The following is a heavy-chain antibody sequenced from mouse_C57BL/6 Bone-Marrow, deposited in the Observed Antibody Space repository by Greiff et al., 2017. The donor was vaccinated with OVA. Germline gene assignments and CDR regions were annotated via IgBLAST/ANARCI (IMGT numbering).Heavy chain of an antibody. V-gene: IGHV1-82*01. CDR2: IYPGDGDT. J-gene: IGHJ3*01. D-gene: IGHD1-3*01. CDR1: GYAFSSSW. CDR3: ARDNYDLAWFAY. Sequence: VQLQQSGPELVKPGASVKLSCTASGYAFSSSWMNWVKQRPGKGLEWIGRIYPGDGDTNYNGKFKGKATLTADKSASTAYMQLSSLTSEDAAVDFCARDNYDLAWFAYGGQGTLVTVS.